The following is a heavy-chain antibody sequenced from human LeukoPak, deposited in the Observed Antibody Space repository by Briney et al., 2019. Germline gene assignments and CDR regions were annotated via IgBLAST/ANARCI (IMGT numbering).Heavy chain of an antibody. CDR2: ISGSGGST. CDR3: AKAYYDILTGYYAPEAFDI. D-gene: IGHD3-9*01. J-gene: IGHJ3*02. V-gene: IGHV3-23*01. Sequence: GASLRLACAASGFTFSSYAMSWVRQAPGKGLEWVSAISGSGGSTYYADSVKGRFTISRDNSKNTLYLQMNSLRAEDTAVYYCAKAYYDILTGYYAPEAFDIWGQGTMVTVSS. CDR1: GFTFSSYA.